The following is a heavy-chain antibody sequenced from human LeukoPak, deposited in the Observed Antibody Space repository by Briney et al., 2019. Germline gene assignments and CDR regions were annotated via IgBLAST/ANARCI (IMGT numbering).Heavy chain of an antibody. CDR2: INPNSGGT. V-gene: IGHV1-2*02. CDR1: GYTFTGYY. CDR3: ARTGSIQYRLTTAPLDY. Sequence: ASVKVSCKASGYTFTGYYMHWVRQAPGQGLEWMGWINPNSGGTNYAQKFQGRVTMTRDTSISTAYMELSRLRSDDTAVYYCARTGSIQYRLTTAPLDYWGQGTLVTVSS. J-gene: IGHJ4*02. D-gene: IGHD4-11*01.